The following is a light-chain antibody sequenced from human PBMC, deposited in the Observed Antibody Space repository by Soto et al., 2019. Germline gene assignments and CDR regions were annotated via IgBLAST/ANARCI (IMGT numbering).Light chain of an antibody. CDR2: TSN. V-gene: IGLV1-47*01. J-gene: IGLJ3*02. CDR3: AAWDDSLRRWV. Sequence: QSVLTQPPSASGTPGQRVTISCSGSSSNIGSNYVYWYQQFPGTAPKLLMYTSNQRPSGVPDRFSGSKSGTSAALAISGLRSEDEANYHCAAWDDSLRRWVFGGGTKVTVL. CDR1: SSNIGSNY.